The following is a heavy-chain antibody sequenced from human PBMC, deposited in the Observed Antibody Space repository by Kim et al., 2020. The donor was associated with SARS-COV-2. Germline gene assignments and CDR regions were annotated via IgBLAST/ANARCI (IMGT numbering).Heavy chain of an antibody. CDR1: GGSISSSSYY. V-gene: IGHV4-39*01. Sequence: SETLSLTCTVSGGSISSSSYYWGWIRQPPGKGLEWIGSIYYSGSTYYNPSLKSRVTISVDTSKNQFSLKLSSVTAADTAVYYCARGFTFGGVIAPYDFDYWGQGTLVTVSS. CDR2: IYYSGST. J-gene: IGHJ4*02. CDR3: ARGFTFGGVIAPYDFDY. D-gene: IGHD3-16*02.